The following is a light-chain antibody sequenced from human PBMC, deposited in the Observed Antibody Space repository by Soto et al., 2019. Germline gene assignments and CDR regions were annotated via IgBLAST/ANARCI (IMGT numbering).Light chain of an antibody. J-gene: IGLJ1*01. CDR3: SSYTNINTRACV. CDR2: EVS. Sequence: QSVLTQPPSVSGSPGQSVTISCTGTSSDVGYYNRVSWYQQPPGTAPKLLIYEVSNRPSGVPDRFSGSKSGNTASLTISGLQAEDEADYYCSSYTNINTRACVFGTGTKVTVL. CDR1: SSDVGYYNR. V-gene: IGLV2-18*02.